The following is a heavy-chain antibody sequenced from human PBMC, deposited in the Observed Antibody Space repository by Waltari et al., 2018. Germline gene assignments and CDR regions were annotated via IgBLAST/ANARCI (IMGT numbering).Heavy chain of an antibody. J-gene: IGHJ4*02. CDR1: GYTFTDYF. CDR2: TNPNSGVS. V-gene: IGHV1-2*06. CDR3: ARGTKYGDYVLY. D-gene: IGHD4-17*01. Sequence: QVHLVQSGADVKKPGASVEVSCKTSGYTFTDYFLHWVRQAPGQGLEWMGRTNPNSGVSDYAQNFQGRVTMTTDTSITTADMQLSSLTSDDPAIYYCARGTKYGDYVLYWGQGTLVTVSS.